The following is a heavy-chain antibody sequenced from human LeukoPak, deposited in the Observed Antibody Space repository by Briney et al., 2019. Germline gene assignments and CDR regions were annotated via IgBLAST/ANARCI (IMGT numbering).Heavy chain of an antibody. CDR3: AGGSGWLIDY. CDR1: GFIFSSYW. J-gene: IGHJ4*02. V-gene: IGHV3-7*01. Sequence: GGSLRLSCAASGFIFSSYWMNWVRQAPGKGLEWVANIKQEGSEKYYVDSVKGRFTISRDNAKNSLYLQMDGLRAEDTAVYYCAGGSGWLIDYWGQGTLVTVSS. D-gene: IGHD6-19*01. CDR2: IKQEGSEK.